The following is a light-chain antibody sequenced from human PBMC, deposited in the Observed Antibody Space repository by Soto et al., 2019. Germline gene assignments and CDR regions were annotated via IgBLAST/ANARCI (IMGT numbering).Light chain of an antibody. V-gene: IGKV3-15*01. CDR3: QQYNQWPGT. CDR1: QSVSRK. CDR2: GAS. J-gene: IGKJ1*01. Sequence: EIVMTPSPATLSVSPGERATLSCRASQSVSRKLAWYQQTRGQAPRLLIYGASTRATGVPARFSGSGSGVAFTLTISGLQSEDFAVYHCQQYNQWPGTFGQGTKVEIK.